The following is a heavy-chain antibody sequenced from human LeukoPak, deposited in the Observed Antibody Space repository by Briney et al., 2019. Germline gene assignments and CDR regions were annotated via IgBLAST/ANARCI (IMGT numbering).Heavy chain of an antibody. V-gene: IGHV3-9*01. D-gene: IGHD4-11*01. CDR2: ISWNSGSI. CDR3: AKAPEIYSNEFDY. CDR1: GFTFDDYA. Sequence: GGSLRLSCATSGFTFDDYAMHWVRQAPGKGLEWVSGISWNSGSIGYADSVKGRFTISRDNARNSLYLQMNSLRAEDTALYYCAKAPEIYSNEFDYWGQGTLVTVSS. J-gene: IGHJ4*02.